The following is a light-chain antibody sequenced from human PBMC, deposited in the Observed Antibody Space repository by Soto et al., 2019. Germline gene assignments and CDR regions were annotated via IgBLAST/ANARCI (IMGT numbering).Light chain of an antibody. CDR3: QHYRRNTWS. J-gene: IGKJ1*01. Sequence: DIQMTQSPSTLSASVGGRVTITCRASQSVGTWVAWYQQKPEKAPKLLIYGASNLESGVPSRFSGSGSGTEFTLTITTLQPDDFATYFCQHYRRNTWSFGPGTKVDI. CDR2: GAS. CDR1: QSVGTW. V-gene: IGKV1-5*01.